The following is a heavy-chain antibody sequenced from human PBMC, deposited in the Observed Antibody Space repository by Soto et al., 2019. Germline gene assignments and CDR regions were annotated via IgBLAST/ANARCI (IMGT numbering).Heavy chain of an antibody. V-gene: IGHV2-5*02. CDR1: GFSLSTSGVD. CDR3: AHLYYDSSGSGFDP. D-gene: IGHD3-22*01. CDR2: IYWDDDK. Sequence: QITLKESGPTLVKPTQTLTLTCTFSGFSLSTSGVDVGWIRQPPGKALEWLALIYWDDDKRYSPSLKSRLTITKDTSKNQVVLTMTNMDPVDTATYYCAHLYYDSSGSGFDPWGQGTLVTVSS. J-gene: IGHJ5*02.